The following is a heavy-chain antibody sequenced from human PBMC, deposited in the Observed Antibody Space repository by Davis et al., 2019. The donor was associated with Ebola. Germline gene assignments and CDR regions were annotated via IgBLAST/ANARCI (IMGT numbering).Heavy chain of an antibody. Sequence: GESLKISCAVSGLTFSSYAMSWVRQAPGKGLEWVSTISSSGGATYYEDSVKGRFTISRDNSKNTLYLQMNSLRAEDTAVYYCAKDLYGDYVGDYWGQGTLVTVSS. CDR1: GLTFSSYA. V-gene: IGHV3-23*01. D-gene: IGHD4-17*01. CDR3: AKDLYGDYVGDY. CDR2: ISSSGGAT. J-gene: IGHJ4*02.